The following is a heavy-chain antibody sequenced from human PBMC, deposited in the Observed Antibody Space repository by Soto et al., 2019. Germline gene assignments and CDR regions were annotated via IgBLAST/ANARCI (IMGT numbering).Heavy chain of an antibody. D-gene: IGHD2-2*01. Sequence: GGSLRLSCAASGFTFSSYAMSWVRQAPGKGLEWVSDISSSSGTIYYADSVKGRFTISRDNAKNSLYLQMNSLRDEDTAVYYCARDEIVVPAATHEAFDIWGQGTMVTVSS. CDR2: ISSSSGTI. CDR3: ARDEIVVPAATHEAFDI. V-gene: IGHV3-48*02. J-gene: IGHJ3*02. CDR1: GFTFSSYA.